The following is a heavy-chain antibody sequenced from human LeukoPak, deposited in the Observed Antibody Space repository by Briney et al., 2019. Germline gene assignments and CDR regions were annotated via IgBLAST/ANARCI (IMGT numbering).Heavy chain of an antibody. CDR1: GFTFSDFF. CDR2: TGGSGTPI. CDR3: AREWVAVAAYSGGTDV. J-gene: IGHJ6*02. D-gene: IGHD6-19*01. V-gene: IGHV3-11*01. Sequence: GGSLRLSCAASGFTFSDFFMSWIRQAPGKGLEWVSYTGGSGTPIYYADSVKGRFTVSRDNAKNALYLQMNSLRADDTAVYYCAREWVAVAAYSGGTDVWGQGTTVTVSS.